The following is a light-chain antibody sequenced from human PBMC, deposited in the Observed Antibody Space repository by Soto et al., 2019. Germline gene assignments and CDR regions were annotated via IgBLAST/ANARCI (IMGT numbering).Light chain of an antibody. CDR1: SSDVGTYNY. CDR2: EVS. V-gene: IGLV2-14*01. CDR3: NSYTSHSTRYV. J-gene: IGLJ1*01. Sequence: QSALTQPASVSGSPGQSITISCTGTSSDVGTYNYVSWYQQHPGKAPKLMIYEVSDRPSGVSNRFSGSKPGNTASLTISGLQAEDEADYYCNSYTSHSTRYVFGTGTKLTVL.